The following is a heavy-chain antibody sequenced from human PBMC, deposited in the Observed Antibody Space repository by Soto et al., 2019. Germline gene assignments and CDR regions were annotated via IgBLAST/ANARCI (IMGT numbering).Heavy chain of an antibody. D-gene: IGHD3-22*01. CDR3: ATEWLYRLLDY. J-gene: IGHJ4*02. CDR1: GLTLSNAW. V-gene: IGHV3-15*07. Sequence: EVQLVESGGGLVKPGGSLRLSCVASGLTLSNAWMNWVRQAPGKGLEWVGRIRSKTAGGTTDYAAPLKGRFTISRDDSKTTLYLQMSSRKTEATAVYYWATEWLYRLLDYWGQGTLVTVSS. CDR2: IRSKTAGGTT.